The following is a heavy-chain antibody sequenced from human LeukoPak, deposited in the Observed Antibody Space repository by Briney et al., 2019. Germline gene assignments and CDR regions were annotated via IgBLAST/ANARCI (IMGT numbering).Heavy chain of an antibody. V-gene: IGHV1-46*01. CDR2: INPSGGST. Sequence: GASVKVSCKASGYTFTSYDINWVRQATGQGLERMGIINPSGGSTSYAQKFQGRVTVTRDMSTSTVYMELSSLRSEDTAVYYCARVGDYYVQTGFDYWGQGTLVTVSS. J-gene: IGHJ4*02. CDR1: GYTFTSYD. D-gene: IGHD3-10*02. CDR3: ARVGDYYVQTGFDY.